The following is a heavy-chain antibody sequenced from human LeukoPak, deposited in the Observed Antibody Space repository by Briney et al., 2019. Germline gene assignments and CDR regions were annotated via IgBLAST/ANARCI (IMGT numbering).Heavy chain of an antibody. CDR3: ARHDGLNWFDP. Sequence: SETLSLTCTVSGGSISSYYWSWVRQPPGKGLEWIGYIYYSGSTNYNPSLKSRVTISVDTSKNQFSLKLSSVTAADTAVYYCARHDGLNWFDPWGQGTLVTVSS. CDR1: GGSISSYY. V-gene: IGHV4-59*08. CDR2: IYYSGST. J-gene: IGHJ5*02.